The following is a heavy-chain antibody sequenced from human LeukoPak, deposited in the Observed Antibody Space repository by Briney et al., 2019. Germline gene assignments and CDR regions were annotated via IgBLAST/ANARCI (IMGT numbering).Heavy chain of an antibody. CDR2: MSGGGETT. CDR1: GFTFNNYA. CDR3: ARDYADYVGYFFFDY. Sequence: GGSLRLSCAASGFTFNNYAMNRVRQAPGHGLEWCSSMSGGGETTYYADSAKGQFTISRDNSQNTLYLQMNSLRAEDTAVYYCARDYADYVGYFFFDYWGQGTLVTVSS. V-gene: IGHV3-23*01. J-gene: IGHJ4*02. D-gene: IGHD4-17*01.